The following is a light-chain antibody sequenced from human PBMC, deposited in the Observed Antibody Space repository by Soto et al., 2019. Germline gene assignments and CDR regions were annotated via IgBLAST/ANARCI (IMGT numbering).Light chain of an antibody. J-gene: IGLJ2*01. CDR1: SIDVGGYNY. V-gene: IGLV2-8*01. CDR2: EVT. CDR3: SSFAGGGNPVL. Sequence: QSALTQPPSASGSLGQSVTISCTGTSIDVGGYNYVSWHQQHPGKAPKVMIYEVTKRPPGVPDRFSGSKSGNTASLTVSGLQAEDEADYYCSSFAGGGNPVLLGGGTKLTVL.